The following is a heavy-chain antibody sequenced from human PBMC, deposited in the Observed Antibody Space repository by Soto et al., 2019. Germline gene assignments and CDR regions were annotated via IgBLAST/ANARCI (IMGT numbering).Heavy chain of an antibody. J-gene: IGHJ3*02. CDR3: AAAVVPPSAGAFDI. D-gene: IGHD2-15*01. CDR1: GFTFTNSP. CDR2: VGVGSDNT. Sequence: QLQLVQSGPEVKKPGTSVKVSCKASGFTFTNSPMQWVRQTHGQRLEWIGWVGVGSDNTKIAQRFQERVTITRDMSTNTAFMELRALRSEDTATYFCAAAVVPPSAGAFDIWGQGTTVTLSS. V-gene: IGHV1-58*02.